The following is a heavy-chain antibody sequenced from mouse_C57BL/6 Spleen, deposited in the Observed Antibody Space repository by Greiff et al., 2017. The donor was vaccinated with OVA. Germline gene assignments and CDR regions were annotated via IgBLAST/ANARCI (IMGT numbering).Heavy chain of an antibody. D-gene: IGHD4-1*01. Sequence: EVQVVESGGGLVKPGGSLKLSCAASGFTFSDYGMHWVRQAPEKGLEWVAYISSGSSTIYYADTVKGRFTISRDNAKNTLFLQMTSLRSEDTAMYYCAKTLTGGYFDVWGTGTTVTVSS. J-gene: IGHJ1*03. CDR3: AKTLTGGYFDV. V-gene: IGHV5-17*01. CDR2: ISSGSSTI. CDR1: GFTFSDYG.